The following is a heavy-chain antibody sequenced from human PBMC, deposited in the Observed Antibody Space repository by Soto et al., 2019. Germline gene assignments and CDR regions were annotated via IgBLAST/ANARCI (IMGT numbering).Heavy chain of an antibody. J-gene: IGHJ4*02. CDR3: AREEVVAANQDY. V-gene: IGHV3-33*01. D-gene: IGHD2-15*01. CDR1: GFTFSSYG. Sequence: QVQLVESGGGVVQPGRSLRLSCAASGFTFSSYGMHWVRQAPGKGLEWVAVIWYDGSNKYYADSVKGRFTISRDNSKNTLYLQMNSLRAEDTAVYYCAREEVVAANQDYCGQGTLVTVSS. CDR2: IWYDGSNK.